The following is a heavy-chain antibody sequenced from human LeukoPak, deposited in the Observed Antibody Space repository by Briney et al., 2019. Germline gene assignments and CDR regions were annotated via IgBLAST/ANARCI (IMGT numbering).Heavy chain of an antibody. CDR3: ARSTTVGATLDY. V-gene: IGHV4-39*07. J-gene: IGHJ4*02. CDR1: GGSISSYY. D-gene: IGHD1-26*01. Sequence: PSETLSLTCTVSGGSISSYYWGWIRQPPGKGLEWIGSIYYSGSTYYNPSLKSRVTISVDTSKNQFSLKLSSVTAADTAVYYCARSTTVGATLDYWGQGTLVTVSS. CDR2: IYYSGST.